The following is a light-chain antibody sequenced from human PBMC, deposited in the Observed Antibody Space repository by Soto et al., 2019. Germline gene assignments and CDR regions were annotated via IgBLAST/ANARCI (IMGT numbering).Light chain of an antibody. J-gene: IGLJ1*01. Sequence: QSALTQPPSASGTPGQRITISCSGSNSNIESHPVNWFQQVPGAAPRLLIKTNNQRPSGVPDRFSGSKSGASASLAISGLQSEDEATYYCATWDDSRNGVFGSGTKVTVL. CDR1: NSNIESHP. CDR2: TNN. V-gene: IGLV1-44*01. CDR3: ATWDDSRNGV.